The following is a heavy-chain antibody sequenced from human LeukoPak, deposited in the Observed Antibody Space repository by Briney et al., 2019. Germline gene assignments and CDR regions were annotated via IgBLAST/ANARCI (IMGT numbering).Heavy chain of an antibody. CDR2: IYYSGST. CDR1: GGSISSYY. J-gene: IGHJ4*02. CDR3: ARGLMIGYCTNGVCYQIDY. D-gene: IGHD2-8*01. Sequence: SETLSLTCTVSGGSISSYYWSWIRQPPGKGLEWIGYIYYSGSTNYNPSLKSRVTISVDTSKSQFSLKLSSVTAADTAVYYCARGLMIGYCTNGVCYQIDYWGQGTLVTVSS. V-gene: IGHV4-59*08.